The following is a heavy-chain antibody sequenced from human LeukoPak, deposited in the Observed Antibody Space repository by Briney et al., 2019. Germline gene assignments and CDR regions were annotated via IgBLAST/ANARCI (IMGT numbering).Heavy chain of an antibody. J-gene: IGHJ5*02. Sequence: QPGGSLRLSCAASGFTFSSYGMHWVRQAPGKGLEWVAVIWYDGSNKYYADSVKGRFTISRDNSKNTLYLQMNSLRAEDTAVYFCARDRGSNWFDPWGQGTLVAVSS. CDR2: IWYDGSNK. CDR1: GFTFSSYG. V-gene: IGHV3-33*01. CDR3: ARDRGSNWFDP. D-gene: IGHD3-10*01.